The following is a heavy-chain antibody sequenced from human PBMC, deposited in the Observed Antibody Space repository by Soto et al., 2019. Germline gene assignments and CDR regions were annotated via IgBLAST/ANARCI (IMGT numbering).Heavy chain of an antibody. CDR3: ARVEILRYFDWLHYYFDY. J-gene: IGHJ4*02. CDR2: INAGNGNT. CDR1: GSTFTSYA. V-gene: IGHV1-3*01. D-gene: IGHD3-9*01. Sequence: ASLKVACNTAGSTFTSYAMHCVRQTPGQRLEWMGWINAGNGNTKYSQNFQGRVTITRDTYASTAYMELSSLRSEDTAVYYCARVEILRYFDWLHYYFDYWGQGTLVTVSS.